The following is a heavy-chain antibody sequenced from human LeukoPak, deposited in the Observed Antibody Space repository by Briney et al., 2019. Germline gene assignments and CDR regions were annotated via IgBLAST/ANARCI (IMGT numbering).Heavy chain of an antibody. CDR1: GGSIDTSSYY. CDR3: VRDYSNFVQGD. V-gene: IGHV4-39*02. J-gene: IGHJ4*02. Sequence: SETLSLTCTVSGGSIDTSSYYWGWIRQSPGKGLEWIGSIYSGGETHYNPSLNSRVTIFLDTSKNRFSLNLISVTATDTAVYYCVRDYSNFVQGDWGQGTLVTVSS. D-gene: IGHD4-11*01. CDR2: IYSGGET.